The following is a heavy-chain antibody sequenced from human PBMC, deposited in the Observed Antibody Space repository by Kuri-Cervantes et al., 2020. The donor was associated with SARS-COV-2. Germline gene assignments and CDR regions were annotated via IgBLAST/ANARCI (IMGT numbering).Heavy chain of an antibody. J-gene: IGHJ4*02. CDR2: INTNTGNP. D-gene: IGHD3-10*01. CDR1: GYSFTDYA. V-gene: IGHV7-4-1*02. Sequence: ASVKVSCKASGYSFTDYAMNWVRQAPGQGLEWMGWINTNTGNPTYAQGFTGRVVFSLDTSVSTAYLQISSLKAEDTAVYYCARDNVGSGSSEYFDYWGQGTLVTVSS. CDR3: ARDNVGSGSSEYFDY.